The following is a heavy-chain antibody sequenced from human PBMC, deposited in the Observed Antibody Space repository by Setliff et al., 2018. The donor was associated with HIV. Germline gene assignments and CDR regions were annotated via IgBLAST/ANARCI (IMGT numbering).Heavy chain of an antibody. J-gene: IGHJ4*02. D-gene: IGHD6-19*01. Sequence: SETLSLTCTVSGGSISNYYWSWIRQPPGKGLEWIGYIYASGSTNYSPSLKSRVTISVDTSRNQFSLKLKSVTAADTAVYFCARHVYSSGWGYVYHLDSWGQGTLVTVSS. CDR3: ARHVYSSGWGYVYHLDS. V-gene: IGHV4-59*08. CDR1: GGSISNYY. CDR2: IYASGST.